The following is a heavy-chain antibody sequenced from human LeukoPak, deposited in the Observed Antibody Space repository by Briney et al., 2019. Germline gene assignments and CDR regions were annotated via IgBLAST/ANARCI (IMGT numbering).Heavy chain of an antibody. J-gene: IGHJ6*02. Sequence: GRSLRLSCAASGFTFSSYGMHWVRQAPGKGLEWVAVIWYDGSNKYYADSVKGRFTISRDNSKNTLYLQMNSLRAEDTAVYYCASNRRWYYGMDVWGQGTTVTVSS. CDR1: GFTFSSYG. CDR3: ASNRRWYYGMDV. V-gene: IGHV3-33*01. CDR2: IWYDGSNK. D-gene: IGHD2/OR15-2a*01.